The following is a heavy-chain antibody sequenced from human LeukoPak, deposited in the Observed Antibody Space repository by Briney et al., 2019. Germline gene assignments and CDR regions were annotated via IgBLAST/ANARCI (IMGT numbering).Heavy chain of an antibody. J-gene: IGHJ4*01. CDR2: VYYSGST. V-gene: IGHV4-59*01. CDR3: ARDGPHYFDY. Sequence: SETLSLTCTVSGDSISSYYWSWIRQPPGKGLEWIGYVYYSGSTNYNPSLKSRVTISVDTYNNQFSLKLSSVTAADTAVYYCARDGPHYFDYWGHGILVTVSS. CDR1: GDSISSYY. D-gene: IGHD3/OR15-3a*01.